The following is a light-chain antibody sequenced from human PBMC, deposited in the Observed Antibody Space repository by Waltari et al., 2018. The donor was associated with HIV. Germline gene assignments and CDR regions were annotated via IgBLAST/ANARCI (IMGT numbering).Light chain of an antibody. CDR3: QRYDRAPYT. V-gene: IGKV1-27*01. J-gene: IGKJ2*01. CDR1: QAIGSD. Sequence: DVQMTQSPSSLSASVGDRVAITCRASQAIGSDLAWYQQKPGKVPKLLIYATSTLQSGDPSRFSGSGSGTDFTLTITSLQTEDFAFYYCQRYDRAPYTFGPGTKLELK. CDR2: ATS.